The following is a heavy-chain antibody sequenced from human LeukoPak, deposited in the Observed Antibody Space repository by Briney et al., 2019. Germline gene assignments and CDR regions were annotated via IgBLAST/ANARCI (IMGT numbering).Heavy chain of an antibody. CDR1: GYTFTSYA. CDR2: INAGNGNT. J-gene: IGHJ4*02. CDR3: ARAVGLWFGELIDY. Sequence: ASVKVSCKASGYTFTSYAMHWVRQAPGQRLEWMGWINAGNGNTKYSQKFQGRVTITRDTPASTAYMELSSLRSEDTAVYYCARAVGLWFGELIDYWGQGTLVTVSS. D-gene: IGHD3-10*01. V-gene: IGHV1-3*01.